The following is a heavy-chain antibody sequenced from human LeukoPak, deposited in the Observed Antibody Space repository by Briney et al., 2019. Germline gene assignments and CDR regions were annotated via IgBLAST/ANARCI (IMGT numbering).Heavy chain of an antibody. D-gene: IGHD3-9*01. CDR1: GLTFTNYW. CDR3: ARGYFGPDY. Sequence: PGGSLSLSCADSGLTFTNYWMHWVGQAPGKGLVWVSRINNDGSDTTYADAVKGRFTFSRDNAKNTLYLQMNSLRADDTAVYFCARGYFGPDYWGQGALVTVSS. V-gene: IGHV3-74*01. J-gene: IGHJ4*02. CDR2: INNDGSDT.